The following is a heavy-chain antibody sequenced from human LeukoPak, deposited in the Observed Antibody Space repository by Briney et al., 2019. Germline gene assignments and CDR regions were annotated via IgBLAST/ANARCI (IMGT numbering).Heavy chain of an antibody. CDR3: ARVGVTTRWGFDY. CDR2: IQQEGTEK. V-gene: IGHV3-7*01. D-gene: IGHD3-16*01. CDR1: GFTFSSHW. J-gene: IGHJ4*02. Sequence: GGPLRLSCAASGFTFSSHWMSWVRQAPGKGLEWVANIQQEGTEKNYVDSVKGRFTISRDNSKKSLYLQMNGLRAEDTAIYYCARVGVTTRWGFDYWGQGTLVTVSS.